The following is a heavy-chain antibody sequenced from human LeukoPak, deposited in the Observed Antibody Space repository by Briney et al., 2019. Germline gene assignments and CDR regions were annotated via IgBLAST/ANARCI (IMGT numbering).Heavy chain of an antibody. CDR3: ARLVDYDNSGDPDIFDI. J-gene: IGHJ3*02. V-gene: IGHV4-59*01. Sequence: SETLSLTCTVSGGSIRSYYWSWIRPPPGKGPEWIGSINYSGRTKYNPSLLSRVTISLDTSKNLFSLQMISVTAADTAGYYCARLVDYDNSGDPDIFDIWGQGAMVTVSS. D-gene: IGHD3-22*01. CDR2: INYSGRT. CDR1: GGSIRSYY.